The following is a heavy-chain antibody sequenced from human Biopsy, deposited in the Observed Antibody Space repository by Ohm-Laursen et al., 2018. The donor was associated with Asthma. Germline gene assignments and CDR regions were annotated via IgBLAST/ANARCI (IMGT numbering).Heavy chain of an antibody. CDR1: GDAMSTSGSY. CDR3: ARHWDWGSFFDY. V-gene: IGHV4-39*01. D-gene: IGHD7-27*01. Sequence: SDTLSLTCIVSGDAMSTSGSYWGWIRQSPGKGLEWIGSIYYSGRTYYNPSLESRVTISADTSKNHFSLKVTSVTAADTAVYYCARHWDWGSFFDYWGQGTPVTVSS. CDR2: IYYSGRT. J-gene: IGHJ4*02.